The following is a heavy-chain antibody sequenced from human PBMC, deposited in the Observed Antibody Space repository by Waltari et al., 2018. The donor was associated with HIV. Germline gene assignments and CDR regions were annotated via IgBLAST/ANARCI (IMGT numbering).Heavy chain of an antibody. Sequence: EVQLVASGGGLVQPGGSLRLSCAASGFTFSDHYMAWVRPAPGKGLEWVGRTRNKANSYTTEYAASVKGRFTISRDDSKNSLYLQMNSLKTEDTAVYYCARLSREVRGVDYWGQGTLVTVSS. J-gene: IGHJ4*02. CDR1: GFTFSDHY. CDR3: ARLSREVRGVDY. V-gene: IGHV3-72*01. D-gene: IGHD3-10*01. CDR2: TRNKANSYTT.